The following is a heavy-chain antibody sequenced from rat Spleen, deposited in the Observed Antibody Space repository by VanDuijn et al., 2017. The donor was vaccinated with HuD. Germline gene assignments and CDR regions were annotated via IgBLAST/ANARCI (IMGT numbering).Heavy chain of an antibody. D-gene: IGHD1-10*01. CDR2: IIYDGSST. V-gene: IGHV5-7*01. J-gene: IGHJ1*01. CDR1: GFTFSDHN. Sequence: EVQLVESDGGLVQPGRSLKLSCAASGFTFSDHNMAWVRQDPTKGLEWVATIIYDGSSTYYRDSVKGRFTISRDNTKNTLYLQMNSLRSEDTATYYCARRGYNNYCYFDFWGPGTMVTVSS. CDR3: ARRGYNNYCYFDF.